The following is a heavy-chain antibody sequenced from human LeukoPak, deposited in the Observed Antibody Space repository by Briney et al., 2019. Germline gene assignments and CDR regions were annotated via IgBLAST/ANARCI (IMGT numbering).Heavy chain of an antibody. Sequence: GGSLRLSCTASGFTFSSYAMSWVRQAPGKGLEWVSGISGSGTDTVYADSVKGRFTISRDNSKNSLYLQMNSLKTEDTAVYYCTRRNSGSYSGADYWGQGTLVTVSS. CDR1: GFTFSSYA. J-gene: IGHJ4*02. D-gene: IGHD1-26*01. CDR2: ISGSGTDT. CDR3: TRRNSGSYSGADY. V-gene: IGHV3-23*01.